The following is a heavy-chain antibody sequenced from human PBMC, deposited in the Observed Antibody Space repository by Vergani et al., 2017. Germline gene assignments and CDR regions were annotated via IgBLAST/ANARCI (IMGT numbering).Heavy chain of an antibody. Sequence: EVQLLESGGGSAQPGESLRLSCVASGFTFTAHGLNWVRQAPGKGLEWVSGISCQHFRTHYADSVKGRFTISRDDSKNTVYFQINRLRAEDTAFYYLADLYGDDGFSPFWGQGTLVTVSS. CDR2: ISCQHFRT. J-gene: IGHJ4*02. CDR1: GFTFTAHG. V-gene: IGHV3-23*01. CDR3: ADLYGDDGFSPF. D-gene: IGHD2-21*01.